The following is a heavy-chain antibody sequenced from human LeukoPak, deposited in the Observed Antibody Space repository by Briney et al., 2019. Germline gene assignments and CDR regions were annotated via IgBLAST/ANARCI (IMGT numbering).Heavy chain of an antibody. Sequence: ASVKVSCKASGYTFTGYYMHWVRQAPGQGLEWMGWINPNSGGTNYAQKFQGRVTMTRDTSISTAYMELSRLRSDDTAVYYCARGLLGGDFDFWSVFWFDPWGQGTLVTVSS. D-gene: IGHD3-3*01. V-gene: IGHV1-2*02. CDR2: INPNSGGT. J-gene: IGHJ5*02. CDR1: GYTFTGYY. CDR3: ARGLLGGDFDFWSVFWFDP.